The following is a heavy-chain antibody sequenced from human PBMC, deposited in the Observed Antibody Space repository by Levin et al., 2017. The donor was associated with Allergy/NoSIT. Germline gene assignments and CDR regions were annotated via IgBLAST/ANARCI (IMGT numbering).Heavy chain of an antibody. Sequence: PGGSLRLSCAASGFTFRTYAMHWVRQAPGKGLQWVAVISYDGSNEFYADSVKGRCTISRDNSKNTLYLHLNSLRPEDTAVYYCARDAYTSTWYGNLDYYNYYYGMDVWGLGTTVTVSS. V-gene: IGHV3-30*04. J-gene: IGHJ6*02. CDR2: ISYDGSNE. CDR3: ARDAYTSTWYGNLDYYNYYYGMDV. D-gene: IGHD6-13*01. CDR1: GFTFRTYA.